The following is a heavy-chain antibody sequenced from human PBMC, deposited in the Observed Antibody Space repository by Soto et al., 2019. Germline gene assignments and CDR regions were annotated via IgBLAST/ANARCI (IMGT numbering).Heavy chain of an antibody. CDR2: IIPIFGTA. D-gene: IGHD3-3*01. V-gene: IGHV1-69*01. CDR3: ARFAITIFGLVIEGYLEL. CDR1: GGTFSSYA. J-gene: IGHJ2*01. Sequence: QVQLVQSGAEVKKPGSSVKVSCKASGGTFSSYAISWVRQAPGQGLEWIGGIIPIFGTANYAQKFQGRVTITAEQSSSKAYMGVSSLRSEDTAVYYCARFAITIFGLVIEGYLELGGRGTLVTVAS.